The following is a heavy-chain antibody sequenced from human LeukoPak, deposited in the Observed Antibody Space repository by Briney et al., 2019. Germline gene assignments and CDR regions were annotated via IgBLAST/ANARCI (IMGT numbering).Heavy chain of an antibody. CDR3: ARGVTTILSPSNY. V-gene: IGHV3-73*01. CDR1: GFTFSGSA. J-gene: IGHJ4*02. Sequence: PGGSLKLSCAASGFTFSGSAMHWVRQASGKGLEWVGRIRSKANSYATAYAASVKGRFTISRDNAKNSLYLQMNSLRDEDTAVFYCARGVTTILSPSNYWGQGALVTVSS. D-gene: IGHD4-17*01. CDR2: IRSKANSYAT.